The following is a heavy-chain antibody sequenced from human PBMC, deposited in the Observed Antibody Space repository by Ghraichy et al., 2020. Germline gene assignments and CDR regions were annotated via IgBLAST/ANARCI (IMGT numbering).Heavy chain of an antibody. CDR1: GGSFSGYY. CDR2: INHSGST. CDR3: ARYNRLLMVYALYYYNGMDV. J-gene: IGHJ6*01. D-gene: IGHD2-8*01. V-gene: IGHV4-34*01. Sequence: SETLSLTCAVYGGSFSGYYWSWIRQPPGKGLEWIGEINHSGSTNYNPSLKSRVTISVDTSKNQYSLKLSSVTAPETAVYYCARYNRLLMVYALYYYNGMDVWGQGTTVTVSS.